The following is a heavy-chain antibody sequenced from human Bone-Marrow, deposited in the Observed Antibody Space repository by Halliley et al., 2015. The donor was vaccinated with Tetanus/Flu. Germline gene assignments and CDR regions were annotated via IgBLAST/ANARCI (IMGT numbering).Heavy chain of an antibody. J-gene: IGHJ4*02. D-gene: IGHD6-19*01. CDR2: IYPADSDT. V-gene: IGHV5-51*03. Sequence: QLVQSGAEVRKSGESLKISCKGSGYSFTNHWIAWVRQMPGRGLQWMGIIYPADSDTSYSPSFEGQVTMSADKSISTAYLQWSTLKASDTAMYYCLRRRGGAWYFDYWGQGPLVTVSS. CDR3: LRRRGGAWYFDY. CDR1: GYSFTNHW.